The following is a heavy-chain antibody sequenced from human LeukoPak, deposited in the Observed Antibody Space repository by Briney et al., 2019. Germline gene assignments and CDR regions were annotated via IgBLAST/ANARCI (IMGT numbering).Heavy chain of an antibody. Sequence: PSETLSLTCTVSGGSISTSSYYWGWVRQPPGKGLEWIGNIFYSGSTYYNPSLKSRVTMSVDTSKNQFSLKLSSVTAADTAVYYCARDSHGYCSGGSCYSGGWFDPWGQGTLVTVSS. CDR2: IFYSGST. CDR1: GGSISTSSYY. J-gene: IGHJ5*02. CDR3: ARDSHGYCSGGSCYSGGWFDP. V-gene: IGHV4-39*07. D-gene: IGHD2-15*01.